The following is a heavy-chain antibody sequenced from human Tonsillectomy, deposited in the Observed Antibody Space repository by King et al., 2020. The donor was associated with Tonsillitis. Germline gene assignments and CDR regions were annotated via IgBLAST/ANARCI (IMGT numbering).Heavy chain of an antibody. CDR2: IWYDGSNK. CDR1: GFTFSSYG. V-gene: IGHV3-33*08. D-gene: IGHD3-9*01. Sequence: VQLVESGGGVVQPGRSLRLSCAASGFTFSSYGMHWVRQAPGKGLEWVAVIWYDGSNKYYADSVKGRFTISRDNSKNTLYLQMNSLRAEETAVYYCARDKGDILTGYDNVGPGGIVYYFDYWGQGTLVTVSS. CDR3: ARDKGDILTGYDNVGPGGIVYYFDY. J-gene: IGHJ4*02.